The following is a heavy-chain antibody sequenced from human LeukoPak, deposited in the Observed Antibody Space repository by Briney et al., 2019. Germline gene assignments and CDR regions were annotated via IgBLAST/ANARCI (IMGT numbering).Heavy chain of an antibody. CDR1: GYSFTSYW. V-gene: IGHV5-51*01. D-gene: IGHD3/OR15-3a*01. Sequence: GESLKISCKGSGYSFTSYWIGWVRQMPGKGLEWMGIIYPGDSDTRYSPSFQGQVTISADKSISTAYLQWSSLKASDTAMYYCARHVKGFLDGRGNGFDPWGQGTLVTVSS. CDR2: IYPGDSDT. J-gene: IGHJ5*02. CDR3: ARHVKGFLDGRGNGFDP.